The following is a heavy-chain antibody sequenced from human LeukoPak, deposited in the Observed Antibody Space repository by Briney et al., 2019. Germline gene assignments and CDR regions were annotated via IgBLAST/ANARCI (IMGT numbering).Heavy chain of an antibody. CDR1: GWSFSGYY. Sequence: SETLSLTCEVYGWSFSGYYWSWIRQPPGKGLEWIGEINHSESATYNPSLKSRVTISVDTSKNQFSLKLSSVTAADTAVYYCARGKSGLFGELLRGSWFDPWGQGTLVTVSS. CDR3: ARGKSGLFGELLRGSWFDP. CDR2: INHSESA. D-gene: IGHD3-10*02. J-gene: IGHJ5*02. V-gene: IGHV4-34*01.